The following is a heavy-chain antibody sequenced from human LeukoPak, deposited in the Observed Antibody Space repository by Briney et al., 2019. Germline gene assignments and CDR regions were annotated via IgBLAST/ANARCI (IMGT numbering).Heavy chain of an antibody. CDR3: ARAQTRLQFYYYYGMDV. Sequence: GGSLRLSCAASGFTFSSYAMSWVRQAPGQGLEWVSAISGSGGSTYYADSVKGRFTISRDNSKNTLYLQMNSLRAEDTAVYYCARAQTRLQFYYYYGMDVWGQGTTVTVSS. CDR2: ISGSGGST. V-gene: IGHV3-23*01. CDR1: GFTFSSYA. D-gene: IGHD4-11*01. J-gene: IGHJ6*02.